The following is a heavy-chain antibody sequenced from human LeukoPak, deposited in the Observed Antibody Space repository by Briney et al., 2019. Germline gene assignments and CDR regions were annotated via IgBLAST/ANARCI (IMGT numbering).Heavy chain of an antibody. V-gene: IGHV3-33*08. Sequence: GGSLRLSCAASGFTVSTYWMTWVRQAPGKGLEWVAVIWYDGSNKYYADSVKGRFTISRDNSKNTLYLQMNSLRAEDTAVYYCARDRGSYPYDAFDIWGQGTMVTVSS. CDR3: ARDRGSYPYDAFDI. J-gene: IGHJ3*02. CDR1: GFTVSTYW. D-gene: IGHD1-26*01. CDR2: IWYDGSNK.